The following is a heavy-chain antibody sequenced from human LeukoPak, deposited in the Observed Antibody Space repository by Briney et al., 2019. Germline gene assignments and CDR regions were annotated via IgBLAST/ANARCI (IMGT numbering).Heavy chain of an antibody. CDR1: GYTFTSYA. J-gene: IGHJ4*02. CDR2: ISAGNGNT. V-gene: IGHV1-3*01. CDR3: ARDSGSGSNDY. Sequence: ASVKVSCKASGYTFTSYAIHWVRQAPGQRLEWMGWISAGNGNTKYSQDFQGRVTFISNTSATTAFMELSSLRSEDAAVYYCARDSGSGSNDYWGQGTLVTVSS. D-gene: IGHD1-26*01.